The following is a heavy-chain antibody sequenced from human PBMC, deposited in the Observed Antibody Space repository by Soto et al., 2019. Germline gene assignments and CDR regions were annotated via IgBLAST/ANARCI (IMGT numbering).Heavy chain of an antibody. J-gene: IGHJ6*02. CDR1: GGSVSSTSAA. Sequence: SQTLSLTCAIRGGSVSSTSAAWNWFRQSPSRGLEWLGRTYYRSKWYNDYAVSVKSRITINPDTSKNQFSLQLNSVTPEDTAVYYCARDTYCSGGSCYSSADYYYGMDVWGQGTTVTVSS. V-gene: IGHV6-1*01. CDR2: TYYRSKWYN. D-gene: IGHD2-15*01. CDR3: ARDTYCSGGSCYSSADYYYGMDV.